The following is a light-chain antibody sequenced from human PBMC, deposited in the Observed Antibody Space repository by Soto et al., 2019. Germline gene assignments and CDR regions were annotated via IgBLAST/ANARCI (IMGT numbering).Light chain of an antibody. CDR1: QGSGVI. CDR2: AAS. CDR3: QKYNSAPLT. J-gene: IGKJ4*01. Sequence: DIQMTQSPSSLSASLGDIATITCRASQGSGVILAWFQQKPGKVPKLLIYAASTLQSGVPSRFSGSGSGTDFTLTISSLQPEDFATYYCQKYNSAPLTFGGGTKVEIK. V-gene: IGKV1-27*01.